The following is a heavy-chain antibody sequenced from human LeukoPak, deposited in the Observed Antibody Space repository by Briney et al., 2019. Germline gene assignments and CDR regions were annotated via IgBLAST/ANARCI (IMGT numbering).Heavy chain of an antibody. J-gene: IGHJ4*02. V-gene: IGHV4-34*01. CDR3: ARGPAGYSSGWYYFDY. Sequence: NASETLSLTCAVYGGSFSGYYWSWIRQPPGKGLEWIGEINHSGSTNYNPSLKSRVTISVDTSKNRFSLKLSSVTAADTAVYYCARGPAGYSSGWYYFDYWGQGTLVTVSS. CDR1: GGSFSGYY. D-gene: IGHD6-19*01. CDR2: INHSGST.